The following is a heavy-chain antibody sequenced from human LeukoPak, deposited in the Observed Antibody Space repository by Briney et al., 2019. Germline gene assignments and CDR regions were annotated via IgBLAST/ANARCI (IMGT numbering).Heavy chain of an antibody. Sequence: GGSLRLSCAASGFTFSSYAMHWVRQAPGKGLEWVAVISYDGSNKYYADSVKGRFTISRDNSKNTLYLQMNSLRAEDTAVYYCARPGPDAFDIWGQGTMVTVSS. CDR1: GFTFSSYA. J-gene: IGHJ3*02. V-gene: IGHV3-30*04. CDR3: ARPGPDAFDI. CDR2: ISYDGSNK.